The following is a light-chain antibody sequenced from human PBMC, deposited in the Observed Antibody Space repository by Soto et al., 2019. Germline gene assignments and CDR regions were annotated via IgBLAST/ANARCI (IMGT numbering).Light chain of an antibody. J-gene: IGLJ1*01. Sequence: SYELTQAPSVSVSPGXTASITCSGDKLGDKYASWYQQKPGQSPLLVIFQDTKRPSGIPERFSGSSSGNTATLTISGTQAMDEADYYCQAWDGSTYVFGTGTKVTVL. CDR3: QAWDGSTYV. CDR2: QDT. V-gene: IGLV3-1*01. CDR1: KLGDKY.